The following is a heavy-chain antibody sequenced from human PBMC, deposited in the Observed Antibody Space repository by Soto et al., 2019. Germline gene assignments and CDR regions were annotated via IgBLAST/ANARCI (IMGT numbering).Heavy chain of an antibody. CDR1: GFTFSDFG. V-gene: IGHV3-33*01. D-gene: IGHD2-15*01. J-gene: IGHJ6*02. Sequence: QVQLVESGGGVVRPGRSLRLSCATSGFTFSDFGIHWVRQAPGKGLEWVAIIWYDGSDKYYADSVKGRFTISRDNSKNTVFLQMNSLRVEDTAIYYCARDPQGYCSGGYSYSDFYYGMDVWGQGTTVTVSS. CDR3: ARDPQGYCSGGYSYSDFYYGMDV. CDR2: IWYDGSDK.